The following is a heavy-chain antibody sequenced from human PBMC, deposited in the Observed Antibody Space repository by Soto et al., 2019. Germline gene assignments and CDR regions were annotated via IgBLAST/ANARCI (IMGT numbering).Heavy chain of an antibody. J-gene: IGHJ5*01. D-gene: IGHD2-2*02. V-gene: IGHV3-48*01. CDR1: GFTFSSYS. CDR2: ISSSSSTI. CDR3: ARDFARPYPNWLDS. Sequence: GGSLRLSCAASGFTFSSYSMNWVRQAPGKGLEWVSYISSSSSTIYYADSVKGRFTISRDNAKNSLYLQMNSLRAEDTSVYYCARDFARPYPNWLDSWGQGTLVTVSS.